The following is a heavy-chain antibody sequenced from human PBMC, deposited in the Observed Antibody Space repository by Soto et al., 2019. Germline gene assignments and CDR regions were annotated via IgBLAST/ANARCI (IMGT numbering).Heavy chain of an antibody. D-gene: IGHD1-26*01. V-gene: IGHV1-69*12. J-gene: IGHJ3*01. CDR3: ARDSGEPIPYDAFDV. Sequence: QVQLVQSGAEVKKPGSSVKVSCKASGGTFSSYAISWVRQAPGQGLEWMGGIIPIFGTANYAQKFQGRVTSTAYESTGTAYMELSSLRSEDTAVYYCARDSGEPIPYDAFDVWGQGTMVTVSS. CDR1: GGTFSSYA. CDR2: IIPIFGTA.